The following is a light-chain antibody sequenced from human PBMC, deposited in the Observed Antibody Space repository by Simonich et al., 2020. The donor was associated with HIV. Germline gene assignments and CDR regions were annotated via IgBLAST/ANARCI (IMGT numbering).Light chain of an antibody. CDR2: DVS. V-gene: IGLV2-11*01. CDR1: SSDVGGYNY. CDR3: CSYAGSYTWV. J-gene: IGLJ3*02. Sequence: QSALTQPASVSGSPGQSITLSCTGTSSDVGGYNYVSCYQQHPCKAPKLMIYDVSNRPSGVPDRFSGSKSGNTASLTISGLQAEDEADYYCCSYAGSYTWVFGGGTKLTVL.